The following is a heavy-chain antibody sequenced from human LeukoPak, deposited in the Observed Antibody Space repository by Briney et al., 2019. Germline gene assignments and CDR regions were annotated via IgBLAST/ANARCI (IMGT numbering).Heavy chain of an antibody. CDR1: GGSISSYY. D-gene: IGHD6-6*01. CDR2: IYTSGST. J-gene: IGHJ6*03. Sequence: PSEALSLTCTVSGGSISSYYWSWIRQPAGKGLEWIGRIYTSGSTNYNPSLKSRVAISVDKSKNQFSLKLSSVTAADTAVYYCARVGSSSSFYYYYMDVWGKGTTVTVSS. CDR3: ARVGSSSSFYYYYMDV. V-gene: IGHV4-4*07.